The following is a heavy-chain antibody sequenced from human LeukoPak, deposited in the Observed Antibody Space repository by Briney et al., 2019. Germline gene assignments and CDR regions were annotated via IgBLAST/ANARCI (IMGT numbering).Heavy chain of an antibody. CDR2: ISYDGSNK. D-gene: IGHD2-15*01. CDR1: GFTFSSYA. Sequence: GGSLRLSCAASGFTFSSYAIHWVRQAPGKGLEWVAVISYDGSNKYYADSVKGRFTISRDNSKNTLYLQMNSLRAEDTAVYYCARDLGYCSGGSCYIGFFDYWGQGTLVTVSS. J-gene: IGHJ4*02. V-gene: IGHV3-30*04. CDR3: ARDLGYCSGGSCYIGFFDY.